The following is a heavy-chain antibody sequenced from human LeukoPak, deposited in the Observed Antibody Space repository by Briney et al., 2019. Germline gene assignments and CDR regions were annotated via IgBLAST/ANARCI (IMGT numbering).Heavy chain of an antibody. D-gene: IGHD6-19*01. CDR2: IYYTGST. CDR1: GYSISSGYY. Sequence: SETLSLTCTVSGYSISSGYYWGWIRQPPGKGLEWIGSIYYTGSTYYNASLQSRVTISIDMSKNQFSLRLSSVTAADTAMYYCVKSGGYGLIDYWGQGTLVTVSS. CDR3: VKSGGYGLIDY. J-gene: IGHJ4*02. V-gene: IGHV4-38-2*02.